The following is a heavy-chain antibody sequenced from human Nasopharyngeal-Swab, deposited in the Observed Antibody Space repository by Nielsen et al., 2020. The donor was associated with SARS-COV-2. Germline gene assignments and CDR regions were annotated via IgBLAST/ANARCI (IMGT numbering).Heavy chain of an antibody. CDR1: GFTFSSYA. V-gene: IGHV3-23*01. J-gene: IGHJ3*02. CDR2: TSGSGGST. D-gene: IGHD1-26*01. Sequence: GESLKISCAASGFTFSSYAMSWVRQAPGKGLEWVSTTSGSGGSTYYADSVKGRFTISRDNSRTTLYLEMNSLRAEDTAVYYCAKDESGYTGTYGALDIWGQGTMVTVSS. CDR3: AKDESGYTGTYGALDI.